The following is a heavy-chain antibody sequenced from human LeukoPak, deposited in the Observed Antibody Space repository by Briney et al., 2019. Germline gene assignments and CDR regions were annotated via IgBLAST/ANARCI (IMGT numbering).Heavy chain of an antibody. CDR1: GFTFSSYA. Sequence: PGRSLRLSCAASGFTFSSYAMHWVRQAPGKGLEWVAVISYDGSNKYYADSVKGRFTISRDNSKNTLYLQMNSLRAEDTAVYYCAKDAGYSSGKGAALDYWGQGTLVTVSS. J-gene: IGHJ4*02. CDR2: ISYDGSNK. V-gene: IGHV3-30*04. CDR3: AKDAGYSSGKGAALDY. D-gene: IGHD6-19*01.